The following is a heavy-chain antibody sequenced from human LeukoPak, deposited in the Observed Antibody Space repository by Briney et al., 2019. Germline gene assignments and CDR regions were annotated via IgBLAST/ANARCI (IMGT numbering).Heavy chain of an antibody. CDR2: IYPGDSDT. CDR1: GYSFTSYW. V-gene: IGHV5-51*01. CDR3: ARGRQYYYDSSGYHLPTDAFDI. Sequence: GESLKISCKGSGYSFTSYWIGWVRQMPGKGLEWMGIIYPGDSDTRYSPSFRGQVTISADKSISTAYLQWSSLKASDTAMYYCARGRQYYYDSSGYHLPTDAFDIWGQGTMVTVSS. J-gene: IGHJ3*02. D-gene: IGHD3-22*01.